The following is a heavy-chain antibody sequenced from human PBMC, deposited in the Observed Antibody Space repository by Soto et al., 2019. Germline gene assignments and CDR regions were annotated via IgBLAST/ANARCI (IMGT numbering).Heavy chain of an antibody. J-gene: IGHJ6*02. CDR3: VREDDGGDRDYYGLDV. CDR1: GGSISVEHYH. D-gene: IGHD2-21*02. V-gene: IGHV4-30-4*01. CDR2: IHYSGSV. Sequence: QVQLQESDPGLVRPSQTLSLTCTVSGGSISVEHYHWTWIRQPPGKGLEWIGYIHYSGSVYYNPSLQSRLSMSVDTSTNLCSLKLASVTAADTAVYFCVREDDGGDRDYYGLDVWGQGTTVTVSS.